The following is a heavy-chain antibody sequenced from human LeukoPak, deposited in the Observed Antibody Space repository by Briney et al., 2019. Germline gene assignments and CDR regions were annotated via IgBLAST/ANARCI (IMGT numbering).Heavy chain of an antibody. CDR1: GSYW. J-gene: IGHJ1*01. V-gene: IGHV3-74*01. CDR2: INSDGSWT. D-gene: IGHD3-3*01. CDR3: LLIILGGSSQH. Sequence: GGSLRLSCAASGSYWMHWVRQAPGQGLVWVSHINSDGSWTSYADSVKGRFTTSRDNAKNTFYLQMNSLRVEDTAVYYCLLIILGGSSQHWGQGTLVTVSS.